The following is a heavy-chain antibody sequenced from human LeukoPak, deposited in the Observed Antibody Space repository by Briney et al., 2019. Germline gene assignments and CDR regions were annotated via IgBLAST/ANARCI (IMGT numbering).Heavy chain of an antibody. CDR3: ARVGYYYDSSGQESDAFDI. CDR2: IYYSGST. CDR1: GGSISSGDYY. Sequence: PSRTLSLTCTVSGGSISSGDYYWSWIRQPPGKGLEWIGYIYYSGSTYYNPSLKSRVTISVDTSKNQFSLKLSSVTAADTAVYYCARVGYYYDSSGQESDAFDIWGQGTMVTVSS. V-gene: IGHV4-30-4*01. D-gene: IGHD3-22*01. J-gene: IGHJ3*02.